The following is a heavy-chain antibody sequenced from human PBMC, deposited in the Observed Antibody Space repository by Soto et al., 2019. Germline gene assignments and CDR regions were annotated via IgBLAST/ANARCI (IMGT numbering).Heavy chain of an antibody. V-gene: IGHV1-8*01. Sequence: GASVKVSCKASGYTFTSYDINWVRQATGQGLEWMGWMNPNSGNTGYAQKFQGRVTMTRNTSISTAYMELNSLKIEDTAVYYRTRVVGTGPYFDSWGQGTLVTVSS. J-gene: IGHJ4*02. CDR3: TRVVGTGPYFDS. CDR2: MNPNSGNT. CDR1: GYTFTSYD.